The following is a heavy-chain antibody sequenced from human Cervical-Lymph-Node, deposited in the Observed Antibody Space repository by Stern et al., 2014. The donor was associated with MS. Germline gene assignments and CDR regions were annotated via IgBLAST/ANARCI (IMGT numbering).Heavy chain of an antibody. CDR2: IYYSGST. J-gene: IGHJ6*02. Sequence: QVQLVQSGPGLVKPSETLSLTCTVSGGSISSYYWSWIRQPPGKGLAWIGYIYYSGSTNYNPSLKSRVTISIDTSKNQFSLKLSSVTAADTAVYYCARDAGYYGMDVWGQGTTVTVSS. CDR1: GGSISSYY. V-gene: IGHV4-59*01. CDR3: ARDAGYYGMDV.